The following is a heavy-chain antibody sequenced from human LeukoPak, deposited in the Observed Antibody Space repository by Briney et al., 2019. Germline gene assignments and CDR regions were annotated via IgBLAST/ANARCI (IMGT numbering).Heavy chain of an antibody. J-gene: IGHJ4*02. D-gene: IGHD3-22*01. CDR1: GFMFGSYA. Sequence: GGSLRLSCAASGFMFGSYAMNWVRQAPGKGLEWVSGIFTDGTGTYYADSVKGRFTISRDNSKNTLYLQMNSLRAEDTAVYYCAKDGDSSGYYLFDYWGQGTLVTVSS. V-gene: IGHV3-23*03. CDR2: IFTDGTGT. CDR3: AKDGDSSGYYLFDY.